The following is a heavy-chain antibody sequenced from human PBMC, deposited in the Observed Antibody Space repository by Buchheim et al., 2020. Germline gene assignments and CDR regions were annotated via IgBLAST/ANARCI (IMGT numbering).Heavy chain of an antibody. CDR3: ARYGKFVVVPAAKFDP. J-gene: IGHJ5*02. CDR1: GGSISSGGYY. V-gene: IGHV4-31*03. Sequence: QVQLQESGPGLVKPSQTLSLTCTVSGGSISSGGYYWSWIRQHPGKGPEWIGYIYYSGSTYYNPSLRSRVTIPVDTSKNQFSLKLSSVTAADTAVYYCARYGKFVVVPAAKFDPWGQGTL. CDR2: IYYSGST. D-gene: IGHD2-2*01.